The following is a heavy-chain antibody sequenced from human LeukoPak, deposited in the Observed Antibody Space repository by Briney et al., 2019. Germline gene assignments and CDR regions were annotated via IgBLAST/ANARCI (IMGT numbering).Heavy chain of an antibody. CDR1: GYSISSGYY. J-gene: IGHJ4*02. CDR2: IYHSGST. Sequence: PSETLSLTCTASGYSISSGYYWGWIRQPPGKGLEWIGSIYHSGSTYYNPSLKSRVTISVDTSKNQFSLKLSSVTAADTAVYYCARDTRLYNFDYWGQGTLVTVSS. CDR3: ARDTRLYNFDY. V-gene: IGHV4-38-2*02.